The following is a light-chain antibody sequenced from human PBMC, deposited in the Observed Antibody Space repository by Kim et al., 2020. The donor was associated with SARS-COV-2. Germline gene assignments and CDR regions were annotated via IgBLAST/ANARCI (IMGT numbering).Light chain of an antibody. J-gene: IGLJ1*01. V-gene: IGLV7-43*01. Sequence: PEGTVTLTCTSSTGAVTIDSYPNWFQQTPGQAPSALFYSPSNRHSWTPARFSGSLLGGKAALTLSGVQPEVESEYYCMIYYGGVYVFGTGTELTVL. CDR2: SPS. CDR3: MIYYGGVYV. CDR1: TGAVTIDSY.